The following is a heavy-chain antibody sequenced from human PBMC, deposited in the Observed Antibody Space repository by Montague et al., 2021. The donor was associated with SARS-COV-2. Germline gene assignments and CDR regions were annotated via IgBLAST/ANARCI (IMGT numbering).Heavy chain of an antibody. J-gene: IGHJ6*02. D-gene: IGHD2-21*01. CDR1: GFIFSSYD. V-gene: IGHV3-48*03. CDR2: ISSSGGGSTK. CDR3: ARDRDWDDWCGMDV. Sequence: RSLSLAASGFIFSSYDMNWVRQAPGKGLEWISYISSSGGGSTKHYTDSVKGRFTISRDNAKNSLYLQMNSLRVEDTAICYCARDRDWDDWCGMDVWGQGTTVTVSS.